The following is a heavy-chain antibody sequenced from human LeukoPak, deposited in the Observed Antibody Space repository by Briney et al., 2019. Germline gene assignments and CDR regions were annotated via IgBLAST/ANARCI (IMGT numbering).Heavy chain of an antibody. Sequence: ASVKVSCKASGYTFTGYYMHWVRQPPAQGLEWMGWINPNSGGTNYAQKFQGRVTMTRDTSISTAYMELSRLRSDDTAVYYCARDPPLHYYFDYWGQGTLVTVSS. CDR3: ARDPPLHYYFDY. V-gene: IGHV1-2*02. J-gene: IGHJ4*02. CDR2: INPNSGGT. CDR1: GYTFTGYY.